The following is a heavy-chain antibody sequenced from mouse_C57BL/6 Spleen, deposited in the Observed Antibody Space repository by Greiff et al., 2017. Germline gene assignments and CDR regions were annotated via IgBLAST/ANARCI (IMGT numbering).Heavy chain of an antibody. CDR3: ASDGGSSYALDY. J-gene: IGHJ4*01. CDR1: GYAFSSSW. CDR2: IYPGDGDT. Sequence: QVQLQQSGPELVKPGASVKISCKASGYAFSSSWMNWVKQRPGKGLEWIGRIYPGDGDTNYNGKFKGKATLTADKSSSTAYMQLSSLTSEDSAVYFCASDGGSSYALDYWGQGTSVTVSS. D-gene: IGHD1-1*02. V-gene: IGHV1-82*01.